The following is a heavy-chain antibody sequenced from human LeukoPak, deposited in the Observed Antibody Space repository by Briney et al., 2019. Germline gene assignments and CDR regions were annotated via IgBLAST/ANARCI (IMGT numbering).Heavy chain of an antibody. D-gene: IGHD4-17*01. CDR3: AKGDHRDCY. J-gene: IGHJ4*02. CDR2: FTSSGNT. Sequence: GGSLRLSCTGSGFTFSNYAVAWVRQAPGKGLEWVSSFTSSGNTYYADSVKGRFTVSRDNSKSTLYMQMTSLRAEDTAVYYCAKGDHRDCYWGQGTLATVSS. V-gene: IGHV3-23*01. CDR1: GFTFSNYA.